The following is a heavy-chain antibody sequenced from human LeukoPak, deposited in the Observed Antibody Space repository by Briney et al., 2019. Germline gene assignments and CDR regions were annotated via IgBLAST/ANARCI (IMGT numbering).Heavy chain of an antibody. CDR1: GGSISSSSHS. J-gene: IGHJ4*02. CDR3: ARDWANCGGDCSPFDY. V-gene: IGHV4-39*01. CDR2: IYYSGST. Sequence: SETLSLTCTVSGGSISSSSHSWGWLRPPPGKGLEWIGSIYYSGSTYYNPSLKSRVTISVDTSKNQFSLKLSSVTAADTAVYYCARDWANCGGDCSPFDYWGQGTLVTVSS. D-gene: IGHD2-21*02.